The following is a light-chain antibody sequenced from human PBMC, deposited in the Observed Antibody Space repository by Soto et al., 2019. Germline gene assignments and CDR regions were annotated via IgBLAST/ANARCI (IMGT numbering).Light chain of an antibody. Sequence: EVVMTQSPLSLPVTLGQPASISCRSSQSLEYIDGNTYLNWFHQRPGQSPRRLIYKVSNRDSGVPDRFRGSGSGTDFTLKISRVEAEDVGVYYCMQGSHWPLTFGGGTKVEIK. V-gene: IGKV2-30*01. CDR1: QSLEYIDGNTY. CDR3: MQGSHWPLT. CDR2: KVS. J-gene: IGKJ4*01.